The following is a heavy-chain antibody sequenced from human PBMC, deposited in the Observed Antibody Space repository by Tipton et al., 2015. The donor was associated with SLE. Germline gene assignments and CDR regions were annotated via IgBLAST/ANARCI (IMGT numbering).Heavy chain of an antibody. V-gene: IGHV4-61*09. Sequence: TLSLTCTVSGGSISSGSYYWSWIRQPAGKGLEWIGYIYTSGSTNYNPSLKSRVTISVDTSKNQFSLKLSSVTAADTAVYYCARTPDGDYVGAFDIWGQGTMVTVSS. CDR3: ARTPDGDYVGAFDI. CDR2: IYTSGST. D-gene: IGHD4-17*01. J-gene: IGHJ3*02. CDR1: GGSISSGSYY.